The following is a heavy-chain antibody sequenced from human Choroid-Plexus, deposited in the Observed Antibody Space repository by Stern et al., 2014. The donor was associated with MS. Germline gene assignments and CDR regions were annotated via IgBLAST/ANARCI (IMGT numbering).Heavy chain of an antibody. CDR2: INPNTGGT. CDR3: ARDQRGITIFGVVTDYYYLGMDV. Sequence: QMQLVQSGAEVKKPGASVKVSCKTSGYIFTGYYIHWVRQAPGQGLEWMAWINPNTGGTKYAQQVQGRVTMSRDTSISTAYVELSSLTSDDTAVYYCARDQRGITIFGVVTDYYYLGMDVWGQGTTVTVSS. V-gene: IGHV1-2*02. D-gene: IGHD3-3*01. CDR1: GYIFTGYY. J-gene: IGHJ6*02.